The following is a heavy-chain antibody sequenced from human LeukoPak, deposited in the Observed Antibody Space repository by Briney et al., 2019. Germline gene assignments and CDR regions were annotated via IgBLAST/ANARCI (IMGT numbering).Heavy chain of an antibody. J-gene: IGHJ6*02. CDR2: FYYSGST. Sequence: SETLSLTCTVSGGSISNYYWTWIRQPPEKGLEWIGYFYYSGSTNYNPSLKSRVTISVDTSKNQFSLKLSSVTAADTAVYYCARFDSETGATDYYYYGMDVWGQGTTVTVSS. CDR3: ARFDSETGATDYYYYGMDV. V-gene: IGHV4-59*01. D-gene: IGHD3-9*01. CDR1: GGSISNYY.